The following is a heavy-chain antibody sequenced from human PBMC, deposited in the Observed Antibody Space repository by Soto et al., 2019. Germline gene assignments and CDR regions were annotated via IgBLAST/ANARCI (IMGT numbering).Heavy chain of an antibody. CDR1: GFTFSSYA. J-gene: IGHJ4*02. D-gene: IGHD2-21*02. Sequence: GGSLRLSCAASGFTFSSYAMTWVRQAPGKGLEWVSSISNHGGSKYYADSVKGRFTISRDNAKNTLYLQMNSLRAEDTAVYYCARRWGDPYYFDYWGQGTLVTVSS. V-gene: IGHV3-23*01. CDR2: ISNHGGSK. CDR3: ARRWGDPYYFDY.